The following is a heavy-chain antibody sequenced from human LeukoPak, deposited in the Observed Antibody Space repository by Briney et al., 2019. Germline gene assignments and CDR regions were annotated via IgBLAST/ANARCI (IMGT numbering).Heavy chain of an antibody. J-gene: IGHJ4*02. CDR2: FDPEDGET. D-gene: IGHD3-22*01. Sequence: ASVKVSCKVSGYTLTELSMHWVRQAPGKGREWMGGFDPEDGETVYAQKFQGRVTMTEDTSTATAYMALSRLRSEATAVYYCATVRSSGYLPDYWGQGTLVTVSS. CDR1: GYTLTELS. V-gene: IGHV1-24*01. CDR3: ATVRSSGYLPDY.